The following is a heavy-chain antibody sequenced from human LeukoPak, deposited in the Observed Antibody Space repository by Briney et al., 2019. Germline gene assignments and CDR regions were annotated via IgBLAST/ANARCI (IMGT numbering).Heavy chain of an antibody. V-gene: IGHV3-66*01. J-gene: IGHJ5*02. CDR2: IYSGGET. CDR1: GVSVSSNF. Sequence: GGSLRLSCAASGVSVSSNFMIWLRQAPGKGLEWVSLIYSGGETSYADSVKGRFSISRDNSKNTLYLQMNSLRVEDTAVYYCTRDPPAVAINTYAWGQGTLVTVSS. CDR3: TRDPPAVAINTYA. D-gene: IGHD6-13*01.